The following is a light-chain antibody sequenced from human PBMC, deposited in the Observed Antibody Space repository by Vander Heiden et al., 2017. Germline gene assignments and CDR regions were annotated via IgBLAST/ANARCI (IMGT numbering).Light chain of an antibody. V-gene: IGKV1-8*01. J-gene: IGKJ1*01. CDR2: AAS. Sequence: AIRMTQSPSSFSASTGDRVTITCRASQGISSYLAWYQQKPGKAPKLLIYAASTLQSGVPSRFSGSGSGTDFTLTISCLQSEDFATYYCQQDYSYPLTFGQGIKV. CDR1: QGISSY. CDR3: QQDYSYPLT.